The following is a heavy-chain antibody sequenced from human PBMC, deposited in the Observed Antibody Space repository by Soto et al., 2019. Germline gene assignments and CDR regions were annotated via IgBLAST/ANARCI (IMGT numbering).Heavy chain of an antibody. Sequence: QVQLVESGGGVVQPGRSLRLSCAASGFTFSSYAMHWVRQAPGKGLEWEAVISYDGSNKYYADSVKGRFTISRDNSKNTLYLQMNSLRAEDTAVYYCAKTMVRGVIGLGYFDLWGRGTLVTVSS. CDR3: AKTMVRGVIGLGYFDL. CDR2: ISYDGSNK. V-gene: IGHV3-30-3*02. D-gene: IGHD3-10*01. J-gene: IGHJ2*01. CDR1: GFTFSSYA.